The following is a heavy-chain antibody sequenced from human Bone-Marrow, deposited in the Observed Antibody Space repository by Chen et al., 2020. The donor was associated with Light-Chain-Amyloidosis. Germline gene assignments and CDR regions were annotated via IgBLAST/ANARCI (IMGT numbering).Heavy chain of an antibody. V-gene: IGHV3-23*04. CDR3: AKDISYDDILPGYPADAFDI. Sequence: EVQLVESGGGLLQRGGSLRLSCAASGFAFSSYAMSWVRQAPGKGVEGVSILSGSGCSRYSGASVECRLTISRENSKNALFLQMKSLRAEDTAVYYCAKDISYDDILPGYPADAFDIWGQGTMVTVSS. CDR1: GFAFSSYA. J-gene: IGHJ3*02. D-gene: IGHD3-9*01. CDR2: LSGSGCSR.